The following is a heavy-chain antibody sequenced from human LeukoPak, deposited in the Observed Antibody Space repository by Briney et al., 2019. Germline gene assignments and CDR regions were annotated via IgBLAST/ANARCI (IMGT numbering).Heavy chain of an antibody. CDR1: GGSISSGGYY. D-gene: IGHD3-10*01. CDR3: ARVAYYYGSGSLYYFDY. J-gene: IGHJ4*02. V-gene: IGHV4-31*03. CDR2: VYYSGST. Sequence: SQTLSLTCTVSGGSISSGGYYWSWIRQHPGKGLEWIGYVYYSGSTYYNPSLKSRVTISVDTSKNQFSLRLSSVTVADTAVYYCARVAYYYGSGSLYYFDYWGQGTLVTVSS.